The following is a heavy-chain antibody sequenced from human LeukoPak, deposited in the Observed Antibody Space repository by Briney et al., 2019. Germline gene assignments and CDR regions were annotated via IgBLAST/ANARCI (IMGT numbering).Heavy chain of an antibody. J-gene: IGHJ6*02. CDR1: GFTFSSYA. V-gene: IGHV3-23*01. D-gene: IGHD3-10*01. CDR2: ISGSGGST. CDR3: AKGTPDYYGSGSYYNDYYGMDV. Sequence: GSLRLSCAASGFTFSSYAMSWVRQAPGKGLEWVSAISGSGGSTYYADSVKGRFTISRDNSKNTLYLQMNSLRAEDTAVYYCAKGTPDYYGSGSYYNDYYGMDVWGQGTTVTVSS.